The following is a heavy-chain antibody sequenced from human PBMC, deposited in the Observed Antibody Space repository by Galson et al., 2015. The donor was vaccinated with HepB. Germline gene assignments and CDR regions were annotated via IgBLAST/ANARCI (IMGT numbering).Heavy chain of an antibody. V-gene: IGHV3-9*01. CDR1: GFTFDDYA. J-gene: IGHJ4*02. D-gene: IGHD4-17*01. Sequence: SLRLSCAASGFTFDDYAMHWVRQAPGKGLEWVSGISWNSGSIGYADSVKGRFTISRDNAKNSLYLQMNSLRAEDTALCYCAKAAETSGDYLFDYWGQGTLVTVSS. CDR3: AKAAETSGDYLFDY. CDR2: ISWNSGSI.